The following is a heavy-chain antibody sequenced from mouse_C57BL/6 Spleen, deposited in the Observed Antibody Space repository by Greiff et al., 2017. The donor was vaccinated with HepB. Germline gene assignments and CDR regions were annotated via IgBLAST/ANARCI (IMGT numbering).Heavy chain of an antibody. V-gene: IGHV5-9*01. D-gene: IGHD1-1*01. Sequence: EVKLVESGGGLVKPGGSLKLSCAASGFTFSSYTMSWVRQTPEKRLEWVATISGGGGNTYYPDSVKGRFTISRDNAKNTLYLQMSSLRSEDTALYYCARHTGSGFAYWGQGTLVTVSA. CDR2: ISGGGGNT. CDR3: ARHTGSGFAY. J-gene: IGHJ3*01. CDR1: GFTFSSYT.